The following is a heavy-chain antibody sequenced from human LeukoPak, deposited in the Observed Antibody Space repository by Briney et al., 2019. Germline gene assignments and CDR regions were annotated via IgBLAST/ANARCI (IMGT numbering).Heavy chain of an antibody. D-gene: IGHD5-12*01. CDR3: ARSGGLES. J-gene: IGHJ4*02. CDR2: ISGTGTI. V-gene: IGHV3-48*03. CDR1: GFTFSNYE. Sequence: GGSLRLSCAASGFTFSNYEMNWVRQAPGKGLEWVSWISGTGTIHYADSVEGRFTISRDKAKNYTYLQMNRIRAEDTAVYYCARSGGLESWGQGAQVTVST.